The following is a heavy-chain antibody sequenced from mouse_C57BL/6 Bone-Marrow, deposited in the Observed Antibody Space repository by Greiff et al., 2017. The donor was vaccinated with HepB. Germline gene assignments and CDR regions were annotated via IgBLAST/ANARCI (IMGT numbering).Heavy chain of an antibody. D-gene: IGHD2-4*01. CDR2: IDPANGNT. J-gene: IGHJ4*01. V-gene: IGHV14-3*01. Sequence: VQLQQSVAELVRPGASVKLSCTASGFNIKNTYMHWVKQRPEQGLEWIGRIDPANGNTKYAPKFKGKATITADTSSTTAYLQLSSLTSEDTAIYCCTRYDYDGTGGMDCWGQGTSVTVSS. CDR3: TRYDYDGTGGMDC. CDR1: GFNIKNTY.